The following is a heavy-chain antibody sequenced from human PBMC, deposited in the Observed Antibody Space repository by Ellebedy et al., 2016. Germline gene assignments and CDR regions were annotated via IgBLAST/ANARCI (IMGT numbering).Heavy chain of an antibody. CDR3: AKIERHFEQQLGSRGFYYYDIDV. J-gene: IGHJ6*03. CDR2: ISGSGGST. V-gene: IGHV3-23*01. CDR1: GFTFSNSA. D-gene: IGHD6-13*01. Sequence: GGSLRLXCAASGFTFSNSAMSWVRQAPGKGLECVSPISGSGGSTNYADSVKGRFTISRDNSKTTLFLQMNSLRVEDTAVYYCAKIERHFEQQLGSRGFYYYDIDVWGKGTTVTVS.